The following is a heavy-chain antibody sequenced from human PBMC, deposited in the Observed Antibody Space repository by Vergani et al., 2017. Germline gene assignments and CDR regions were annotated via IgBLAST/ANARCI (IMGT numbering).Heavy chain of an antibody. CDR2: ISGSGGIT. CDR3: AKDLHSLRIVVVPGGGAFDI. D-gene: IGHD2-2*01. Sequence: EVQLLESGGGLVQPGGSLRLSCAASGFTFSSYAMSWVRQAPGKGLEWVSAISGSGGITYYADSVKGRFTISRDNSKNTLYLQMNSLRAEDTAVYYCAKDLHSLRIVVVPGGGAFDIWGQGTMVTVSS. CDR1: GFTFSSYA. J-gene: IGHJ3*02. V-gene: IGHV3-23*01.